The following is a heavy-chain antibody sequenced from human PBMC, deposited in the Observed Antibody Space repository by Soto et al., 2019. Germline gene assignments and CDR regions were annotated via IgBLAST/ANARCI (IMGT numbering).Heavy chain of an antibody. CDR1: GGSISSGGYY. V-gene: IGHV4-31*03. CDR2: IYYSGST. J-gene: IGHJ6*02. D-gene: IGHD3-10*01. Sequence: QVQLQESGPGLVKPSQTLSLTCTVSGGSISSGGYYWGWMRQRPGKGLEWIGYIYYSGSTDYNPSLKCRVTISVDTSKNQFSLKLSSVTGADTAGYYCARMYRGTSMDVWGQGTTVTVSS. CDR3: ARMYRGTSMDV.